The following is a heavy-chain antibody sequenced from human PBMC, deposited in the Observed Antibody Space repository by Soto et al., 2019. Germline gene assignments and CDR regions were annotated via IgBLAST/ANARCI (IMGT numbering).Heavy chain of an antibody. Sequence: SETLSLTCTVSGGSISSSSYYWGWIRQPPGKGLEWIGSIYYSGSTYYNPSLKSRVTISVDTSRNQFSLKLSSVTAADTAVYYCARRPGMAVAGGYGMDVWGQGTTVTVSS. V-gene: IGHV4-39*01. J-gene: IGHJ6*02. CDR1: GGSISSSSYY. CDR2: IYYSGST. D-gene: IGHD6-19*01. CDR3: ARRPGMAVAGGYGMDV.